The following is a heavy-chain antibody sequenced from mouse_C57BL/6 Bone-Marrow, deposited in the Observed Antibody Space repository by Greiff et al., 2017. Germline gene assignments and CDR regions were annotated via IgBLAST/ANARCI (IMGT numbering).Heavy chain of an antibody. CDR2: IWTGGGT. Sequence: VKLVESGPGLVAPSQSLSITCTVSGFSLTSYAISWVRQPPGKGLEWLGVIWTGGGTNYNSALKSRLSISKDNSKSQVFLKMNSLQTDDTARYYCASIYYDYDGRYYYAMDYWGQGTSVTVSS. D-gene: IGHD2-4*01. J-gene: IGHJ4*01. CDR1: GFSLTSYA. CDR3: ASIYYDYDGRYYYAMDY. V-gene: IGHV2-9-1*01.